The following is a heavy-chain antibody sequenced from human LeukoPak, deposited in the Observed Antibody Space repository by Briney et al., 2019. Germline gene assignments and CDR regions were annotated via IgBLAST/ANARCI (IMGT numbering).Heavy chain of an antibody. V-gene: IGHV4-59*01. CDR1: GGSMRTYY. D-gene: IGHD3-16*01. Sequence: SETLSLTCTVSGGSMRTYYWSWIRQPPGKGLEWVGCIYYSGSTNYNPSLKSRVTISVDTSKNQFSLKLSSVTAADTAVYYCARVRPIAVGGAAYRTFDYWGQGTLVTVSS. J-gene: IGHJ4*02. CDR3: ARVRPIAVGGAAYRTFDY. CDR2: IYYSGST.